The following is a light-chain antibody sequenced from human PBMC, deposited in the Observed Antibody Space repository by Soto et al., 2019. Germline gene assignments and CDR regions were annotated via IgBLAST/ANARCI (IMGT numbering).Light chain of an antibody. CDR1: QSISSY. Sequence: DSQMTQSPSSLSASVGDRVTITCRASQSISSYLNWYQQKPGKAPKLLIYAASSLQSGVPSRFSGSGSGTDFTLTISSLQPDDFATYYCQQYSTYTPRTFGQGTKVDIK. CDR2: AAS. V-gene: IGKV1-39*01. CDR3: QQYSTYTPRT. J-gene: IGKJ1*01.